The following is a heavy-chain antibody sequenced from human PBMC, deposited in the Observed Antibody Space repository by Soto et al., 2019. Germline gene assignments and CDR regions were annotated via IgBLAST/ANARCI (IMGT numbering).Heavy chain of an antibody. V-gene: IGHV1-69*01. CDR2: ISPIFGTA. CDR3: ARGYGSGSYRRNWFDP. Sequence: QVQLVQSGAEVKKPGSSVKVSCKTSGGTFSSYAISWVRQAPGQGLEWMGGISPIFGTANYAQKFQGRVTITADESTSTAYMELSSLRSEDTAVYYCARGYGSGSYRRNWFDPWGQGTLVTVSS. J-gene: IGHJ5*02. CDR1: GGTFSSYA. D-gene: IGHD3-10*01.